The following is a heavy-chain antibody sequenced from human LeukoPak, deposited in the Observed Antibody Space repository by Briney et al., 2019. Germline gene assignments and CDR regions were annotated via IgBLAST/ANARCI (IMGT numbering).Heavy chain of an antibody. CDR1: GYTFTSYD. J-gene: IGHJ4*02. D-gene: IGHD4-17*01. CDR2: MNPYSGDR. Sequence: GASVKVSCKASGYTFTSYDINWVRHATGQGLEWMGWMNPYSGDRGYTQKFQGRVSITSDTSISTAYMELSSLRSEDTAVYFCARTTSLTASGYDYWGQGTLVTVSS. CDR3: ARTTSLTASGYDY. V-gene: IGHV1-8*01.